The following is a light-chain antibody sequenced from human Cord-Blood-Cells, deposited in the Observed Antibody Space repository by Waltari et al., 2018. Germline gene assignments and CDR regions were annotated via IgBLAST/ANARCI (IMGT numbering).Light chain of an antibody. V-gene: IGLV1-44*01. CDR3: AAWDDSLNGYV. Sequence: QSVPTQPPSASGTPGQRVTISCSGSSSNLGSTTVNWYQQLPGTAPKLLIYSNNQRPSGVPDRFSGSKSGTSASLAISGLQSEDEADYYCAAWDDSLNGYVFGTGTKVTVL. CDR1: SSNLGSTT. CDR2: SNN. J-gene: IGLJ1*01.